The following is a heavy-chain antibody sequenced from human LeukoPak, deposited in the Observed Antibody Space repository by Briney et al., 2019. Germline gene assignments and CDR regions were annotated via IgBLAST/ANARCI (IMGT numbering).Heavy chain of an antibody. V-gene: IGHV5-51*01. D-gene: IGHD3-22*01. CDR1: GYNFTKYW. CDR3: ANSSAYVDF. J-gene: IGHJ4*02. Sequence: GESLKISCNASGYNFTKYWIGWVRQMPGKGLEWMGIIYPTDSDTNYSPYFQGPVTISVETSISTLYLHWNSLKASDTAIYYCANSSAYVDFWGQGTLVTVSS. CDR2: IYPTDSDT.